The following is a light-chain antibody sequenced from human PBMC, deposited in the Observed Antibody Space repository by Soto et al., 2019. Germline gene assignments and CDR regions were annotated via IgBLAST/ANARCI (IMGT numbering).Light chain of an antibody. CDR1: QDINSR. V-gene: IGKV1-12*01. CDR2: AAT. Sequence: DIQMTQSPSSVSASVGDTVTITCRASQDINSRLAWFQQQPGRPPKYVIQAATMLQSGFPSRFAGSGSGRDFTLTIYNLQPEDSTPYCCLLVAILPRTFGQGTNV. J-gene: IGKJ1*01. CDR3: LLVAILPRT.